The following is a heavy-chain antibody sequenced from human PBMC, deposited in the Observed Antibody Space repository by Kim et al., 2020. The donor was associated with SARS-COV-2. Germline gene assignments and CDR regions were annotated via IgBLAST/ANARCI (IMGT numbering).Heavy chain of an antibody. J-gene: IGHJ5*02. CDR2: IRSKAYGGTT. Sequence: GGSLRLSCTASGFTFGDYAMSWFRQAPGKGLEWVGFIRSKAYGGTTEYAASVKGRFTISRDDSKSIAYLQMNSLKTEDTAVYYCTRELGHGSGSYYIPNWFDPWGQGTLVTVSS. D-gene: IGHD3-10*01. CDR3: TRELGHGSGSYYIPNWFDP. V-gene: IGHV3-49*03. CDR1: GFTFGDYA.